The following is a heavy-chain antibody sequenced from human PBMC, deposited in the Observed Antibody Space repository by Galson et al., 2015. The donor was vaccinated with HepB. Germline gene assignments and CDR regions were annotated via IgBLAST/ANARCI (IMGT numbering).Heavy chain of an antibody. CDR3: ARTDLVTAISYYYYYMDV. V-gene: IGHV6-1*01. CDR2: TYYRSKWYN. CDR1: GDSVSINSAA. Sequence: CAISGDSVSINSAAWNWVRQSPSRGLEWLGRTYYRSKWYNDYAVSVESRITINLDTSKNQFSLHLNSVTPEDTAVYYCARTDLVTAISYYYYYMDVWGKGTTVTVSS. J-gene: IGHJ6*03. D-gene: IGHD5-12*01.